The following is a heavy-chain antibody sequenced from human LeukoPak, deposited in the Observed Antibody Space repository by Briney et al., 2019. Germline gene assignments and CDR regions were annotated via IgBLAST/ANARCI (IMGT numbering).Heavy chain of an antibody. D-gene: IGHD2-2*01. CDR3: AREVIVVVPAAIYVDY. Sequence: SETLSLTCAVYGGSFSGYYWSWIRQPPGKGLEWIGEINHSGSTNYNPSLKSRVTISVDTSKIQFSLKLSSVTAADTAVYYCAREVIVVVPAAIYVDYWGQRTLVTVSS. CDR2: INHSGST. CDR1: GGSFSGYY. V-gene: IGHV4-34*01. J-gene: IGHJ4*02.